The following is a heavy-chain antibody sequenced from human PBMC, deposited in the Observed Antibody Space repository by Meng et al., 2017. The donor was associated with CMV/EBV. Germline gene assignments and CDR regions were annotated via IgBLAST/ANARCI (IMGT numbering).Heavy chain of an antibody. CDR2: ISGSCVST. Sequence: GESPKIPCAASGFTFSSYAMSWVRQAPGKGLEWVSAISGSCVSTYYADPVRGRFTISRDNSKNTLYLQMDGLRAEDTAVYYCAKDCWFDPWGQGTLVTVSS. J-gene: IGHJ5*02. CDR1: GFTFSSYA. V-gene: IGHV3-23*01. CDR3: AKDCWFDP.